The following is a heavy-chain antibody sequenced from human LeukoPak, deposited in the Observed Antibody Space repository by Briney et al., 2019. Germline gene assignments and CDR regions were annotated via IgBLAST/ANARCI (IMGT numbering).Heavy chain of an antibody. D-gene: IGHD1-26*01. Sequence: ASVKVSCKASGYIFSDYYMHWVRQAPGQGLEWMGWINPNGGGTNYAQKFQGRVTMTRDRSISTVHMDLSRLTYDDTAVYYCARDKGPRWEDYWGQGTLVTASS. CDR2: INPNGGGT. CDR1: GYIFSDYY. V-gene: IGHV1-2*02. J-gene: IGHJ4*02. CDR3: ARDKGPRWEDY.